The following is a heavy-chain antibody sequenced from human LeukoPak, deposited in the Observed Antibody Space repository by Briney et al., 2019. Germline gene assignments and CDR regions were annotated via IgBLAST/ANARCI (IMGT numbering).Heavy chain of an antibody. CDR1: GGTFSSYA. J-gene: IGHJ4*02. D-gene: IGHD6-19*01. V-gene: IGHV1-69*05. CDR3: ARDRGYSSGWCDFDY. Sequence: SVKVSCKASGGTFSSYAISWVRQAPGQGLEWMGGIIPIFGIANYAQKFQGRVTITTDESTSTAYMELSSLRSEDTAVYYCARDRGYSSGWCDFDYWGQGTLVTVSS. CDR2: IIPIFGIA.